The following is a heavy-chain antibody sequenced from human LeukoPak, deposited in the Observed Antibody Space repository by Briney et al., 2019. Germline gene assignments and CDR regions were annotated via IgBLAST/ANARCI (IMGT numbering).Heavy chain of an antibody. CDR3: ARAGTVTNDAPANY. CDR1: GFTFSSYA. D-gene: IGHD4-17*01. CDR2: ISYDGSNK. Sequence: PGRSLRLSCAASGFTFSSYAMHWVRQAPGKGLEWVAVISYDGSNKYYADSVKGRFTISRDNSKNTLYLQMNSLRAEDTAVYYCARAGTVTNDAPANYWGQGTLVTVSS. J-gene: IGHJ4*02. V-gene: IGHV3-30*01.